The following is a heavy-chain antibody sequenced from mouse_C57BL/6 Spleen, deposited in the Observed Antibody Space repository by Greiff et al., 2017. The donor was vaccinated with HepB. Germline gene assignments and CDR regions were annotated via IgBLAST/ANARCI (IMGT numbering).Heavy chain of an antibody. CDR2: ISDGGSYT. D-gene: IGHD4-1*01. Sequence: EVHLVESGGGLVKPGGSLKLSCAASGFTFSSYAMSWVRQTPEKRLEWVATISDGGSYTYYPDNVKGRFTISRDNAKNNLYLQMSHLKSEDTAMYDCAREETGTSAWFAYWGQGTLVTVSA. J-gene: IGHJ3*01. V-gene: IGHV5-4*01. CDR1: GFTFSSYA. CDR3: AREETGTSAWFAY.